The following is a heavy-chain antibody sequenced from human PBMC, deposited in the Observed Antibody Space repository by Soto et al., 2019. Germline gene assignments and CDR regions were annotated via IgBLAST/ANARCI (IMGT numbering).Heavy chain of an antibody. J-gene: IGHJ6*02. CDR1: GGSFSGYY. V-gene: IGHV4-34*01. CDR2: INHSGST. D-gene: IGHD3-22*01. CDR3: ARSHYYDSSGYYYHYYGMDV. Sequence: PSETLSLTCAVYGGSFSGYYWSWIRQPPGKGLEWIGEINHSGSTNYNPSLKSRVTISVDTSKNQFSLKLSSVTAADTAVYYCARSHYYDSSGYYYHYYGMDVWGQGTKVTVSS.